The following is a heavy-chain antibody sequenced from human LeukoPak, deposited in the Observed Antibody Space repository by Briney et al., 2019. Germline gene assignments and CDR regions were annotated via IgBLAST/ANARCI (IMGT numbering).Heavy chain of an antibody. CDR1: GFTFSSYS. J-gene: IGHJ4*02. Sequence: GSLRLSCAASGFTFSSYSMNWVRQAPGKGLEWVSYISSSSSTIYYADSVKGRFTISRDNAKNSLYLQMNSLRAEDTAVYYCAREPWNSGSYFDYWGQGTLVTVSS. CDR3: AREPWNSGSYFDY. V-gene: IGHV3-48*01. CDR2: ISSSSSTI. D-gene: IGHD1-26*01.